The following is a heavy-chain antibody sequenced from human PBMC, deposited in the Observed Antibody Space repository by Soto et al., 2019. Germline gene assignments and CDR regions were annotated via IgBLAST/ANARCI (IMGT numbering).Heavy chain of an antibody. CDR2: RNAGNGNT. V-gene: IGHV1-3*01. D-gene: IGHD6-19*01. Sequence: ASVKVSCKASGYTFTSYAMPWVRQAPGQRLEWMGWRNAGNGNTKYSQKFQGRVTITRDTTASTAYMELSSLRSEDTAVYYCARVRYSSGWPFDYWGQGTLVTVSS. CDR1: GYTFTSYA. J-gene: IGHJ4*02. CDR3: ARVRYSSGWPFDY.